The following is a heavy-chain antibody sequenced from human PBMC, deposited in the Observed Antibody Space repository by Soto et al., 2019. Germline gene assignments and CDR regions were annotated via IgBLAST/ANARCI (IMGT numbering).Heavy chain of an antibody. CDR3: ARAIAAAAWWFDP. J-gene: IGHJ5*02. V-gene: IGHV4-4*02. CDR2: IYHSGST. CDR1: GGSISSSNW. D-gene: IGHD6-13*01. Sequence: SETLSLTCAVSGGSISSSNWWSWVRQPPGKGLEWIGEIYHSGSTNYNPSLKSRVTISVDKSKNQFSLKLSSVTAADTAVCYCARAIAAAAWWFDPWGQGTLVTVSS.